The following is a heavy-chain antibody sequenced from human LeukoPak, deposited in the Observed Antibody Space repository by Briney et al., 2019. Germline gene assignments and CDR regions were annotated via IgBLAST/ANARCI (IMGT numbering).Heavy chain of an antibody. CDR2: INPNGGGA. V-gene: IGHV1-2*02. CDR3: ARRGTTVITDC. D-gene: IGHD4-17*01. Sequence: ASVKVSCKASGYPFSDYYLHWVRQAPGQGLEWMGWINPNGGGANYAQKFQGRVTMTRDTSISTAYMELSSLRSDDTAVYYCARRGTTVITDCWGQGTQVTVSS. CDR1: GYPFSDYY. J-gene: IGHJ4*02.